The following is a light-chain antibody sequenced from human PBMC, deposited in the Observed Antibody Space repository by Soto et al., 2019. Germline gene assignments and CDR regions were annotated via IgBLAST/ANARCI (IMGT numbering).Light chain of an antibody. CDR1: QSIFNNY. CDR3: QQYGGSPFT. V-gene: IGKV3-20*01. J-gene: IGKJ2*01. Sequence: EIVLTQSPGTLSVSPRERATLSCRASQSIFNNYLAWYQQKPGQAPRLLVYGASFRATGIPDRFSGSGSGTDFTLTISRLEPEDFAVYYCQQYGGSPFTFGQGTRLEIK. CDR2: GAS.